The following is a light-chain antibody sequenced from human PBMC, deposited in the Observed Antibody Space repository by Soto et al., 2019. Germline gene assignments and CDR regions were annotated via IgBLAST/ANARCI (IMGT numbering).Light chain of an antibody. J-gene: IGLJ2*01. CDR2: ADT. Sequence: QAVVTQPPSVSGAPGQRVTISCTGNSSNLGADYDVHWYKQLPGTAPQLLIYADTNRPSGVPDRISGSRSGTSASLAITGLQAEDEAHYYCQSYDRSLSGHVVFGGGTKLTVL. V-gene: IGLV1-40*01. CDR1: SSNLGADYD. CDR3: QSYDRSLSGHVV.